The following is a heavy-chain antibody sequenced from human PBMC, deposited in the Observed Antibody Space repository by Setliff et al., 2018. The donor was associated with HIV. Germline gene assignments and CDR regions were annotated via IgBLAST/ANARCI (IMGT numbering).Heavy chain of an antibody. CDR3: ARGGDTDIVVVVAAFHLDY. D-gene: IGHD2-15*01. J-gene: IGHJ4*02. CDR1: GYTFNNYG. CDR2: ISGYNGNT. V-gene: IGHV1-18*01. Sequence: ASVKVSCKASGYTFNNYGINWMRQAPGLGLEWMGWISGYNGNTNYAQKFQDRVTLTTDTSTGTVYMEVRRLRSDDTAVYYCARGGDTDIVVVVAAFHLDYWGQGTLVTVSS.